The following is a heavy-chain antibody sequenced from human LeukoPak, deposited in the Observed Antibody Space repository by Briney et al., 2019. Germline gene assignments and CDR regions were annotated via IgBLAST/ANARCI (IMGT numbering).Heavy chain of an antibody. CDR2: ISGSGGST. J-gene: IGHJ3*02. CDR1: GFTFSSYA. D-gene: IGHD3-22*01. CDR3: ANDDYYDSSGQLDAFDI. Sequence: PGGSLRLSCAASGFTFSSYAMSWVRQAPGKGLEWISGISGSGGSTYYADSVRGRFTISRDNSKNTLYLQMTSLRVEDTAVYYCANDDYYDSSGQLDAFDIWGQGTMVTVSS. V-gene: IGHV3-23*01.